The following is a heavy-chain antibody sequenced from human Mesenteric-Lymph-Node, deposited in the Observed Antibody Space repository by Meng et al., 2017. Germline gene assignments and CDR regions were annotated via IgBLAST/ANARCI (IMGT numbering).Heavy chain of an antibody. V-gene: IGHV1-2*02. CDR1: GNIFSDYY. CDR3: TRGGVTAADMTKSAHDI. Sequence: AAVKVSCKAAGNIFSDYYIHWVRQAPGQGLEGRGWNNPKSGGADSPQKFQGRITMTRDTSISTLYMELKRLTSDDTAVNYCTRGGVTAADMTKSAHDIWGQGTMVTVSS. D-gene: IGHD6-25*01. CDR2: NNPKSGGA. J-gene: IGHJ3*02.